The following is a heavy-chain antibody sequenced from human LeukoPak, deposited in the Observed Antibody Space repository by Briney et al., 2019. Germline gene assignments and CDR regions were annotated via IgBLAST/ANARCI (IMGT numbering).Heavy chain of an antibody. CDR3: ARRRYSGYEGYFDY. CDR1: GDSFSSNSAA. J-gene: IGHJ4*02. D-gene: IGHD5-12*01. Sequence: SQTLSLTCAISGDSFSSNSAAWNWFRQSPSRGLEWLVRTYYSSKWYYDYAGPVKSRIIIYPDTSKNQFSLQLNFVTPEDTAVYYCARRRYSGYEGYFDYWGQGILVTVSS. V-gene: IGHV6-1*01. CDR2: TYYSSKWYY.